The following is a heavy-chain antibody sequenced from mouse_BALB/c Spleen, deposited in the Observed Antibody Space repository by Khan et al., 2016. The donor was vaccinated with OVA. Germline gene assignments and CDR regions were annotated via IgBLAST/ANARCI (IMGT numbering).Heavy chain of an antibody. D-gene: IGHD6-1*01. CDR2: ILPGSCSN. CDR1: GYTFSSCW. V-gene: IGHV1-9*01. CDR3: ARSSFAATAY. Sequence: QVQLQQSGAELMKPGASVKISCKASGYTFSSCWIEWIKERPGHGLEWIGEILPGSCSNDYNEKFKDRATFTADTSYNTAYLQLSSLTSEDSAVYYCARSSFAATAYWGQGTLVTVSA. J-gene: IGHJ3*01.